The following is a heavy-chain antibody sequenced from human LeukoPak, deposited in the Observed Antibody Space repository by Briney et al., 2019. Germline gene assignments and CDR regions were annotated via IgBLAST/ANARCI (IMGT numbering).Heavy chain of an antibody. V-gene: IGHV3-74*01. D-gene: IGHD3-10*01. CDR2: ISGDGRTT. J-gene: IGHJ4*02. CDR1: GLTFSSYW. Sequence: PGGSLRLSCAASGLTFSSYWMHWVRQTPGKGLVWVSRISGDGRTTAYADSVKGRFTISRDNAKNTLYLQMNSLRAEDTAVYYCARDPGYGLGVDYGDYWGQGTLVTVSS. CDR3: ARDPGYGLGVDYGDY.